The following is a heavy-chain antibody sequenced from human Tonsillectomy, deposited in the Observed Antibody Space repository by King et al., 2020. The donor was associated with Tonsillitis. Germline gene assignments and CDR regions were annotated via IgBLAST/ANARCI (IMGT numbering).Heavy chain of an antibody. CDR1: GYTFTGYY. CDR2: ISSNSGGT. V-gene: IGHV1-2*02. D-gene: IGHD5-18*01. CDR3: ASEPDTAMVTNFDY. Sequence: QLVQSGAEVKKPGASVKVSCKASGYTFTGYYMHWVRQAPGQGLEWMGWISSNSGGTNYAQKFQGRVTMTRDTSISTVYMELSRLRSDDTAVYYCASEPDTAMVTNFDYWGQGTLVTVSS. J-gene: IGHJ4*02.